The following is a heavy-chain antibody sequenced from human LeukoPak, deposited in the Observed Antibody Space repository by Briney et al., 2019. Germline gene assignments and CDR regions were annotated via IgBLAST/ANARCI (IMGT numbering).Heavy chain of an antibody. J-gene: IGHJ4*02. D-gene: IGHD6-19*01. CDR2: IYYSGST. V-gene: IGHV4-39*01. CDR1: GGSISSSRDY. Sequence: NPSETLSLTCTVSGGSISSSRDYWGWIRQPPGKGLEWIGSIYYSGSTYYNPSLKSRVTISVDTSKNQFSLKLSSVTAADTAVYRCARHVEIAVAGPIDYWGQGTLVTVSS. CDR3: ARHVEIAVAGPIDY.